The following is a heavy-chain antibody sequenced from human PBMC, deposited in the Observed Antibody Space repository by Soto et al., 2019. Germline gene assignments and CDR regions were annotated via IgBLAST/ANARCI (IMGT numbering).Heavy chain of an antibody. CDR2: IYYSWST. V-gene: IGHV4-61*01. D-gene: IGHD2-2*01. J-gene: IGHJ6*02. CDR3: ARGYCSSTSCYLYYYYGMDV. Sequence: PSETLSLTCTVSGGSVSSGSYYWSWIRQPPGKGLEWIGYIYYSWSTNYNPSLKSRVTISVDTSKNQFSLKLSSVTAADTAVYYCARGYCSSTSCYLYYYYGMDVWGQGTTVTVSS. CDR1: GGSVSSGSYY.